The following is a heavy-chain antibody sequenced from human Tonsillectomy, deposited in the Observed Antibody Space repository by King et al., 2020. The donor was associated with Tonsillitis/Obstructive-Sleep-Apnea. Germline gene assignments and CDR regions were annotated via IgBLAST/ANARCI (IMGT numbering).Heavy chain of an antibody. CDR1: GFTFSSYS. CDR2: ISSSSSYI. CDR3: ARGHYYDSSGYYMDV. Sequence: VQLVESGGGLVKPGGSLRLSCAASGFTFSSYSMNWVRQAPGKGLEWVSSISSSSSYIYYADSVKGRFTISRDNAKNSLYLQMNSLRAEDTAVYYCARGHYYDSSGYYMDVWGKGTTVTVSS. J-gene: IGHJ6*03. D-gene: IGHD3-22*01. V-gene: IGHV3-21*01.